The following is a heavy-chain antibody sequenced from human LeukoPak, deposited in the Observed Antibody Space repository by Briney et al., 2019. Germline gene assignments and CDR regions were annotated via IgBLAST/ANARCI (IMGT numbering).Heavy chain of an antibody. V-gene: IGHV3-30*04. Sequence: RSALRLYCASSGFTFSSYAMHWIRQAPGKGLEWMADLSNDGSKTYFADSAQGIFTISRDNSTNTLYLQMNSLRAEDTAVYYCARGGPSYSSSWYGGFDYWGQGTLVTVSS. CDR2: LSNDGSKT. CDR3: ARGGPSYSSSWYGGFDY. J-gene: IGHJ4*02. D-gene: IGHD6-13*01. CDR1: GFTFSSYA.